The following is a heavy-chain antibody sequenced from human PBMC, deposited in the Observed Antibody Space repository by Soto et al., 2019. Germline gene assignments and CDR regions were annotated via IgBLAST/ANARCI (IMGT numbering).Heavy chain of an antibody. J-gene: IGHJ5*02. V-gene: IGHV1-3*01. D-gene: IGHD3-16*01. Sequence: ASVKVSFRASGYTFSTYAIDWVRQAPGQGLEWMGCLNPSNGSSRYSKKFQGRVNMTRDNGKSSLYLQMDSLRAEDTALYYCVRKQYDFLVDPWGQGTLVTVSS. CDR1: GYTFSTYA. CDR2: LNPSNGSS. CDR3: VRKQYDFLVDP.